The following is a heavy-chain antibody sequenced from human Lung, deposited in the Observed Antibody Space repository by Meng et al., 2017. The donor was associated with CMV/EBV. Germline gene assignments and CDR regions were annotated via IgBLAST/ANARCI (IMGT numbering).Heavy chain of an antibody. V-gene: IGHV3-30*02. Sequence: GESLKISCAASGFRFDDYGMHWVRQTPGKGLEWVAFIRHDGTNKFYGASVKGRFTISRDNSKSTVYLQMNNLRPEETALYYCAKDLLLFGGPNAYFDQWGQGTLVTVSS. J-gene: IGHJ4*02. CDR3: AKDLLLFGGPNAYFDQ. CDR1: GFRFDDYG. CDR2: IRHDGTNK. D-gene: IGHD3-16*01.